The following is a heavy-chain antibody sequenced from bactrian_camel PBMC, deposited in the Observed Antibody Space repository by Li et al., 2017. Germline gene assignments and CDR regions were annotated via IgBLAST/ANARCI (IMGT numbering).Heavy chain of an antibody. J-gene: IGHJ4*01. V-gene: IGHV3S53*01. Sequence: QVQLVESGGGSVQAGGSLRVSCTAPGFLSHDCHIEYDRQATGKQREYVSSISPDGSSTYRSTVKGRFTISIDNANNTVNLMMNSLKPEDTAMYYCAANFGPYCSGPYLARRANFEGQGTQVTVS. CDR1: GFLSHDCH. D-gene: IGHD2*01. CDR2: ISPDGSS.